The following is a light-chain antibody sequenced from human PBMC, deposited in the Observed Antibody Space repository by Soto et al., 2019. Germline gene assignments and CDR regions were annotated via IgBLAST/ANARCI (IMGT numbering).Light chain of an antibody. J-gene: IGKJ1*01. CDR2: GSS. CDR3: QQYNKWPPWT. V-gene: IGKV3-15*01. Sequence: EIVMTQSPDTLSVSQGERATLSCRASQSVGSNLAWYHQEPGQAPRLLIVGSSIRSTGIPARFSGSGSGTEFTLTIRSLPSEDFGVYYCQQYNKWPPWTFWQGTKVDI. CDR1: QSVGSN.